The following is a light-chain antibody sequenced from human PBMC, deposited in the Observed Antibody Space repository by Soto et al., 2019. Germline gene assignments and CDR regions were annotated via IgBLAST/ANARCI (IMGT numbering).Light chain of an antibody. J-gene: IGLJ3*02. CDR2: DVS. Sequence: QSVLTQPPSASGSPGQSVTISCTGTSSDVGAYNFVSWFQQHPGKAPKLMIYDVSNRPSGVTDRFSGSKSDNTASLTVYGLQAEDEGDYYCCSYAGSDKWVFGGGTKVTVL. CDR1: SSDVGAYNF. CDR3: CSYAGSDKWV. V-gene: IGLV2-8*01.